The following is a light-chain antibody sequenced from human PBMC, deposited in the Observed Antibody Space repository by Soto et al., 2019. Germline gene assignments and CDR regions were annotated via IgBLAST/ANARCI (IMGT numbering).Light chain of an antibody. CDR1: SSNIGGNP. CDR2: NNN. CDR3: AACHDSLNGPV. Sequence: QSVLTQPPSASGTPGQRVTISCSGSSSNIGGNPVNWYQQLPGTAPKLLIYNNNQRPSGVPDRFSGSKSGTSASLAISGLQSEDEADYYCAACHDSLNGPVFGGGTKLTVL. V-gene: IGLV1-44*01. J-gene: IGLJ3*02.